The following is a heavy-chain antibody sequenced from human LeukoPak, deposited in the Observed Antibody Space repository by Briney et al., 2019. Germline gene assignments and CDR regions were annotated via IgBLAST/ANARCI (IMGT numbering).Heavy chain of an antibody. CDR3: AWGQLATGQGAFDI. D-gene: IGHD6-13*01. Sequence: SETLSLTCTVSGGSISSSSYYWGWIRQPPWKGLEWIGSIYYSGSTYYNPSLKSRVTISVDKSKNQFSLNLSSVTAADTAVYCCAWGQLATGQGAFDIWGQGTMVTVSS. CDR1: GGSISSSSYY. CDR2: IYYSGST. V-gene: IGHV4-39*07. J-gene: IGHJ3*02.